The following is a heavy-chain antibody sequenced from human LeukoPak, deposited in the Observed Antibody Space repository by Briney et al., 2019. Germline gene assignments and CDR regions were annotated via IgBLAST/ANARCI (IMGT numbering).Heavy chain of an antibody. D-gene: IGHD3-9*01. V-gene: IGHV1-18*01. J-gene: IGHJ3*02. Sequence: ASVKVSCKASGYTFTSYGISWVRQAPGQGLEWMGWISAYNGNTNYAQKLQGRVTMTTDTSTSTAYMELRSLRSDDTAVYYCARDQAPPYDSAYYDILTGYYEFDAFDIWGQGTMVTVSS. CDR2: ISAYNGNT. CDR3: ARDQAPPYDSAYYDILTGYYEFDAFDI. CDR1: GYTFTSYG.